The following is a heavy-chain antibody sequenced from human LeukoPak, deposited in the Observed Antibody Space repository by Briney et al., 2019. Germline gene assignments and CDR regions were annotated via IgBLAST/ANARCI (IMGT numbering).Heavy chain of an antibody. CDR3: ARASYYYDTTGLGAVDI. D-gene: IGHD3-22*01. CDR2: INWNSDNI. V-gene: IGHV3-9*01. CDR1: GFTFNDHA. J-gene: IGHJ3*02. Sequence: GGSLRLSCAASGFTFNDHAMYWVRQAPGKGLEWVSGINWNSDNIGHADSVKGRFTISRDDAKNSLFLQMNSLRTEDTALYYCARASYYYDTTGLGAVDIWGQGTMVTVSS.